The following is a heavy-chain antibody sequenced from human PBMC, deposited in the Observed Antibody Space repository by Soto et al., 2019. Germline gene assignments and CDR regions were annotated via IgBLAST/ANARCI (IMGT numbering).Heavy chain of an antibody. CDR1: GFSVTTSGVG. Sequence: QITLKESGPALVKPSQTLTLTCALSGFSVTTSGVGVSWIRQPPGKALEWLALIYWDDTHNYRPSLKRRLAITRDPSRNQVVLTLTNMDTMDTGAYFCAHGADGYFDRWGQGTLVTVSS. CDR2: IYWDDTH. J-gene: IGHJ4*02. V-gene: IGHV2-5*02. CDR3: AHGADGYFDR.